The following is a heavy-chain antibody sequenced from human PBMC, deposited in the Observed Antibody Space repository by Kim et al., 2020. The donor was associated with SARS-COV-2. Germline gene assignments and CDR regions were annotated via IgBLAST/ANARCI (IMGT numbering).Heavy chain of an antibody. CDR2: IYPGDSDT. J-gene: IGHJ6*02. V-gene: IGHV5-51*01. CDR1: GYSFTSYW. CDR3: ARSPPGWTYSYGMDV. Sequence: GESLKISCKGSGYSFTSYWIGWVRQMPGKGLEWMGIIYPGDSDTRYSTSFQGQVTISADKSISTAYLQWSSLKASDTAMYYCARSPPGWTYSYGMDVWGQGTTVTVSS. D-gene: IGHD3-9*01.